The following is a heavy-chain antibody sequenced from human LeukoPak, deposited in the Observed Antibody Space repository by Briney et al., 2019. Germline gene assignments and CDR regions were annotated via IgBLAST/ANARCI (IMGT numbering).Heavy chain of an antibody. CDR1: GGSINYYY. V-gene: IGHV4-59*01. Sequence: SETLSLTCTVSGGSINYYYWSWIRQPPGKGLEWIGYIYYSGSDNYNPSLKSRVSISVDTSKNHFSLKLSSVTAADTAVYYCARATQGAFDIWGQGTMVTVSS. CDR2: IYYSGSD. CDR3: ARATQGAFDI. J-gene: IGHJ3*02.